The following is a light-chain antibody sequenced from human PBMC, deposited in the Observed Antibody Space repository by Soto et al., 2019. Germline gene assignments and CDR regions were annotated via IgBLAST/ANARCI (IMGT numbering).Light chain of an antibody. J-gene: IGKJ1*01. CDR1: QYINTW. CDR2: KAS. Sequence: DIQMTQSPSTLSASVGDRVTITCRASQYINTWLAWYQQKPGQAPKLLIYKASTLQSGVPSRFSGSGTGTEFTLTISSLQPDDFATYYCQHYNTYPWTFGHGTKVEIK. V-gene: IGKV1-5*03. CDR3: QHYNTYPWT.